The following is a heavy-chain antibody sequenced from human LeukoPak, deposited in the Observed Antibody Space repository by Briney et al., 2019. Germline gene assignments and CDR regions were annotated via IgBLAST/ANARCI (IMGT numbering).Heavy chain of an antibody. V-gene: IGHV4-61*02. J-gene: IGHJ4*02. CDR1: GGSISSGSYY. D-gene: IGHD6-19*01. Sequence: SETLSLTCTVSGGSISSGSYYWSWIRQPAGKGLEWIGRIYTSGSTNYNPSLKSRVTISVDTSKNQFSLKLSSVTAADTAVYYCARLPVAGTAFDYWGQGTLVTVSS. CDR3: ARLPVAGTAFDY. CDR2: IYTSGST.